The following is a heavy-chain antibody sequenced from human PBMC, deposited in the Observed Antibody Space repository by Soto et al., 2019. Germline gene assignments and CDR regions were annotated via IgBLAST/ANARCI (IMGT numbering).Heavy chain of an antibody. D-gene: IGHD2-21*02. CDR3: ARRTYCGGDCYSLNWFDP. Sequence: GESLKISCKGSGYSFTSYWIGWVRQMPGKGLEWMGIIYPGDSDTRYSPSFQGQVTISADKSISTAYLQWSSLKASDTAMYYCARRTYCGGDCYSLNWFDPWGQGTLVTVSS. CDR2: IYPGDSDT. J-gene: IGHJ5*02. V-gene: IGHV5-51*01. CDR1: GYSFTSYW.